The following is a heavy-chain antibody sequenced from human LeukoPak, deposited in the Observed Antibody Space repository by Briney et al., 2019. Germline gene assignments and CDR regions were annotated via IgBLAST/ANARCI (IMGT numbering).Heavy chain of an antibody. CDR2: ICPGDSDT. CDR3: ARVGTTGGYYDY. V-gene: IGHV5-51*01. D-gene: IGHD1-26*01. CDR1: GYTVTSNW. Sequence: GESLKISCKGSGYTVTSNWIAWVRQMPGKGLEWMGIICPGDSDTRYGPSFQGQVTISVDKSISTAYLQWSSLKASDSAMYYCARVGTTGGYYDYWGQGTQVTVSS. J-gene: IGHJ4*02.